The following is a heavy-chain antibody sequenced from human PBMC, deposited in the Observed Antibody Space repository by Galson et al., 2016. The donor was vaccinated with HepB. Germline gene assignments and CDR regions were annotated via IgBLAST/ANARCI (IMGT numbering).Heavy chain of an antibody. Sequence: SLRLSCAASGFTFRSYWMHWVRQAPGKGLVWVSRINEDGSITTYADSVKGRFTISRDTSNTTLYLQMNSLRAEDTAVYYCARDRINSGNDYWGQGTLVTVSS. CDR1: GFTFRSYW. J-gene: IGHJ4*02. CDR3: ARDRINSGNDY. D-gene: IGHD1-26*01. V-gene: IGHV3-74*01. CDR2: INEDGSIT.